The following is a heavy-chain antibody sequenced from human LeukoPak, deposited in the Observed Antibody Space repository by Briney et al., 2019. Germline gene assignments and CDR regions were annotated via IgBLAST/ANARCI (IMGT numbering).Heavy chain of an antibody. D-gene: IGHD1-7*01. CDR1: GYTFTSYD. V-gene: IGHV1-8*03. CDR3: SRVSKLELVSDAFDI. CDR2: MNPNSGNT. J-gene: IGHJ3*02. Sequence: SVKVSCKASGYTFTSYDINWVRQATGQGLEWMGWMNPNSGNTGYAQKFQGRGTITRNTSISTAYLELSSLRSEDAAVYYCSRVSKLELVSDAFDIWGQGTMVTVSS.